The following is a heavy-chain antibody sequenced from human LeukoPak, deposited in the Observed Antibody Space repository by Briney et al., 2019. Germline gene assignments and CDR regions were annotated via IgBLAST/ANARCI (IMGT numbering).Heavy chain of an antibody. D-gene: IGHD4-17*01. J-gene: IGHJ4*02. V-gene: IGHV3-11*06. CDR1: GFTFSDYY. Sequence: GGSLRLSCAASGFTFSDYYMSWIRQAPGKGLEWVSYISSSSSFTNYADSLKGRFTISRDNAKNSLYLQMNSLRAEDTAVYYCAREDYGDYSYWGQGTLVTVSS. CDR3: AREDYGDYSY. CDR2: ISSSSSFT.